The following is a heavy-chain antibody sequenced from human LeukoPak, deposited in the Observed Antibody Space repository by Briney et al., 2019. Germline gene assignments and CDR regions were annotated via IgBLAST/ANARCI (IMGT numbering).Heavy chain of an antibody. Sequence: GESLKISCKGSGYSFTNHYIGWVRLMPGKGLEWMGIIYPGGSDTRYSPSIQGQVTISADKSISTAYLQWSSLKASDTAMYYCARRGYGSGNYYYPNWGQGTLVTVFS. CDR3: ARRGYGSGNYYYPN. J-gene: IGHJ4*02. CDR1: GYSFTNHY. CDR2: IYPGGSDT. D-gene: IGHD3-10*01. V-gene: IGHV5-51*01.